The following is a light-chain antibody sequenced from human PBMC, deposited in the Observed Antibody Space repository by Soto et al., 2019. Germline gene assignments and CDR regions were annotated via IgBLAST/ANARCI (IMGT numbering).Light chain of an antibody. J-gene: IGLJ1*01. CDR3: QSFDRGPSGVYV. Sequence: QSVLTQPPSVSGAPGQRVTISCTGSSSNIGAGYEVHWNQKLPGTAPKLLIYGNSNRPSGVPDRFSVSRSGTSASLAITGLQAEDEGNYYCQSFDRGPSGVYVFGTGTKVTVL. CDR1: SSNIGAGYE. CDR2: GNS. V-gene: IGLV1-40*01.